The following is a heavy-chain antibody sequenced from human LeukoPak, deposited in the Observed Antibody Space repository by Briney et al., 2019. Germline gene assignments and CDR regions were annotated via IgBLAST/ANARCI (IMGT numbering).Heavy chain of an antibody. D-gene: IGHD1-26*01. CDR1: GFTFSSYA. CDR3: AKSRGESRGASNY. V-gene: IGHV3-23*01. Sequence: GGSLRLSCAASGFTFSSYAMNWVRQAPGKGLEWVSFISGSGDTTYYADSVKGRLTISRDSSKNTLYLQMNSLRAEDTAVYYCAKSRGESRGASNYWGQGTLVTVSS. J-gene: IGHJ4*02. CDR2: ISGSGDTT.